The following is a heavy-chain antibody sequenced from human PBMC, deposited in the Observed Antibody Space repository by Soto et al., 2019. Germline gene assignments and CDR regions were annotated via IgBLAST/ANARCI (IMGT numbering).Heavy chain of an antibody. CDR1: GYSFTSYW. CDR3: ATTTTVNPYYYYGMDV. D-gene: IGHD4-17*01. Sequence: GESIKISCKSSGYSFTSYWIGWVRHMPWKGLEWMGIIYPGDSDTRYSPSFQGQVTISADKSISTAYLQWSSLKAPDTAMYYCATTTTVNPYYYYGMDVWGQGTTVTVAS. J-gene: IGHJ6*02. V-gene: IGHV5-51*01. CDR2: IYPGDSDT.